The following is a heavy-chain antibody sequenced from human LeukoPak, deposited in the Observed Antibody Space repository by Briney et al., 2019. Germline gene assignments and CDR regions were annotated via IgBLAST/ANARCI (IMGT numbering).Heavy chain of an antibody. CDR2: ISWNSGSI. J-gene: IGHJ6*03. D-gene: IGHD5-24*01. V-gene: IGHV3-9*01. CDR3: AKGGYNFGYYYYYMDV. Sequence: AGGSLRLSCAASGFTFDDYAMHWVRQAPGKGLEWVSGISWNSGSIGYADSVKGRFTISRDNAKNSLYLQMNSLRAEDTALYYCAKGGYNFGYYYYYMDVWGKGTTVTISS. CDR1: GFTFDDYA.